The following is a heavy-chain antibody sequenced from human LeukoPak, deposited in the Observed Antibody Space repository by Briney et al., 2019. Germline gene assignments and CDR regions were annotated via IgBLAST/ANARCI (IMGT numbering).Heavy chain of an antibody. V-gene: IGHV1-18*01. CDR3: ARGRGGRGGWSGGYDAFDI. Sequence: ASVKVSCKASGYTFTNYDINWVRQAPGQGLEWMGWISVYNGNTIYAQKVQGRVTMTTDTSTNTAYMELRSLRSDDTAVYYCARGRGGRGGWSGGYDAFDIWGQGTMVTVSS. D-gene: IGHD6-19*01. CDR1: GYTFTNYD. CDR2: ISVYNGNT. J-gene: IGHJ3*02.